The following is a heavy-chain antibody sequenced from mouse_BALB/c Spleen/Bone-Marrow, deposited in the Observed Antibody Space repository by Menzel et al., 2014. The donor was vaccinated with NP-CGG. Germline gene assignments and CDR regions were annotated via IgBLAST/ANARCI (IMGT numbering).Heavy chain of an antibody. D-gene: IGHD2-14*01. Sequence: VQLQQSGAELVKPGASVKLSCTASGFNIXDTYMHWVKQRPEQGLEWIGRIDPANGNTKYDPKFQSKATITADTSSNTAYLQLSSLTSEDTAVYYCATYYRYDRRFAYWGQGTLVTVSA. J-gene: IGHJ3*01. CDR2: IDPANGNT. V-gene: IGHV14-3*02. CDR1: GFNIXDTY. CDR3: ATYYRYDRRFAY.